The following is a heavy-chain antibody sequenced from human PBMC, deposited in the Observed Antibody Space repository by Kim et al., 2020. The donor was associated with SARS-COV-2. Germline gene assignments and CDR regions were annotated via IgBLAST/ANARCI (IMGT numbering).Heavy chain of an antibody. J-gene: IGHJ6*02. CDR1: GFTFSSYG. D-gene: IGHD3-3*01. Sequence: GGSLRLSCAASGFTFSSYGMHWVRQAPGKGLEWVAVISYDGSNKYYADSVKGRFTISRDNSKNTLYLQMNSLRAEDTAVYYCAKVRFLAPVIIFYYYGMDVWGQGTTVTVSS. CDR2: ISYDGSNK. V-gene: IGHV3-30*18. CDR3: AKVRFLAPVIIFYYYGMDV.